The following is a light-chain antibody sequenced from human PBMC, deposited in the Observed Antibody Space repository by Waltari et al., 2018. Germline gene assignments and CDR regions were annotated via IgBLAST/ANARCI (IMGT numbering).Light chain of an antibody. Sequence: QAVLTQPAPLSASPGASVSLHCTLRSGISVGTYKIYWYQQRPGSPPQFLVKYRSDSTNERGSGVPSRFSGSRDTSANAGILLISGLQSEDEADYYCMILHNNAVVFGGGTRLTVL. CDR1: SGISVGTYK. J-gene: IGLJ3*02. CDR3: MILHNNAVV. CDR2: YRSDSTN. V-gene: IGLV5-45*01.